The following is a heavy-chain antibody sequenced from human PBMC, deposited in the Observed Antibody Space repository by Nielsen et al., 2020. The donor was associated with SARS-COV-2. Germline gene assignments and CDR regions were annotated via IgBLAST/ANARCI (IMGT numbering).Heavy chain of an antibody. V-gene: IGHV3-72*01. CDR2: TRNKANSYTT. Sequence: GESLKISCAASGFTFSDHYMDWVRQAPGKGLEWVGRTRNKANSYTTEYAASVKGRFTISRDDSKNSLYLQMNSLKTEDTAVYYCARGGYCSSTSCPDYYYYGMDVWGQGTTVTVSS. D-gene: IGHD2-2*01. CDR1: GFTFSDHY. J-gene: IGHJ6*02. CDR3: ARGGYCSSTSCPDYYYYGMDV.